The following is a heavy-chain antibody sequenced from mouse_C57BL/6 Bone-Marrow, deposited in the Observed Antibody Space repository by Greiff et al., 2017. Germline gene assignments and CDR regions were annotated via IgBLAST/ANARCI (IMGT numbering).Heavy chain of an antibody. CDR2: IRSKSSNYAT. V-gene: IGHV10-3*01. J-gene: IGHJ4*01. D-gene: IGHD1-1*01. CDR3: VRPYYYGSSPYYYAMDY. Sequence: EVQWVESGGGLVQPKGSLKLSCAASGFTFNTYAMHWVRQAPGKGLEWVARIRSKSSNYATYYADSVKDRFTISRDDSQSMLYLQMNNLKTEDTAMYYCVRPYYYGSSPYYYAMDYWGQGTSVTVSS. CDR1: GFTFNTYA.